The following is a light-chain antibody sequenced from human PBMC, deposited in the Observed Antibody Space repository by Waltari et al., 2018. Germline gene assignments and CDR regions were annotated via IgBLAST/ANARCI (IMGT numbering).Light chain of an antibody. CDR3: SAYTSSSTRV. CDR1: SSDVGGYNY. J-gene: IGLJ3*02. V-gene: IGLV2-14*01. Sequence: QSALTQPASVSGSPGQSITISCTGTSSDVGGYNYVSWYQQHPGKAPKLMIYEVSNRPSGGSNRFSGAKSGNTASLTISGRQAEDEADYYGSAYTSSSTRVFGGGTKLTVL. CDR2: EVS.